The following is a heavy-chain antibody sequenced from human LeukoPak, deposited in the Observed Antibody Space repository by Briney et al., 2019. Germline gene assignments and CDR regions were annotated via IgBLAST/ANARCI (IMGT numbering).Heavy chain of an antibody. CDR2: IYTSGST. CDR3: ARQVVVAANIYYFDY. Sequence: SETLSLTSTVSGGSISSNYWSWIRQPAGKGLEWIGRIYTSGSTNYNPSLKSRVTMSVDTSKNQFSLKLSSVTAADTAVYYCARQVVVAANIYYFDYWGQGTLVTVSS. J-gene: IGHJ4*02. CDR1: GGSISSNY. V-gene: IGHV4-4*07. D-gene: IGHD2-15*01.